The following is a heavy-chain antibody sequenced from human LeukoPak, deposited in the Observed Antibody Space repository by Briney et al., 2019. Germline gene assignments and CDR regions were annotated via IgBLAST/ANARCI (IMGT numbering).Heavy chain of an antibody. D-gene: IGHD5-12*01. CDR3: ARDIGNSGFNLDY. V-gene: IGHV3-33*01. Sequence: PGGSLRLSCVVSGFTLSTHGFHWVRQAPGKGLEWVSVIWHDGGRKEYADSVRGRFTISRDNSNLYLQMNSLRAEDTAIYYCARDIGNSGFNLDYWGQGTPVTVSS. CDR1: GFTLSTHG. CDR2: IWHDGGRK. J-gene: IGHJ4*02.